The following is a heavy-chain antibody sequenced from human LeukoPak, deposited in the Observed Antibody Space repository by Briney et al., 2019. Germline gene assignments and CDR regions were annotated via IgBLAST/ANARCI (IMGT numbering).Heavy chain of an antibody. Sequence: GGSLRLSCAASGFTFSSYAMHWVRQAPGKGPEYVSAISSNGGSTYYANSVKGRFTISRDNSKNTLYLQMGSLRAEDMAVYYCARDRGFDYWGQGTLVTVSS. V-gene: IGHV3-64*01. CDR3: ARDRGFDY. CDR2: ISSNGGST. CDR1: GFTFSSYA. J-gene: IGHJ4*02.